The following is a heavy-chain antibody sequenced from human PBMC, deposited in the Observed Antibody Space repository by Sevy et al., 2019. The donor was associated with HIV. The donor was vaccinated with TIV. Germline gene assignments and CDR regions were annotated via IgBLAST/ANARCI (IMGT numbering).Heavy chain of an antibody. CDR1: GFTFSSYA. D-gene: IGHD1-26*01. CDR2: ISYSGRT. V-gene: IGHV4-31*02. CDR3: ARANAYLTSDAFDL. J-gene: IGHJ3*01. Sequence: LRLSCAASGFTFSSYAMSWVRQAPGKGLEWIGYISYSGRTNYNPSLKSRVIISVDTSKNQFSLKLSSVTAADTAVYYCARANAYLTSDAFDLWGQGTMVTVSS.